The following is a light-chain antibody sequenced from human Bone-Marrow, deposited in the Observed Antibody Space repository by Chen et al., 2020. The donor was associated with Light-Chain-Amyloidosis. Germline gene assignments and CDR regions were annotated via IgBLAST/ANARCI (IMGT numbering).Light chain of an antibody. CDR3: HHYGSFLT. CDR1: QSVTYNS. Sequence: EIVLTQSPGTLSLSPGERATLSCKTSQSVTYNSLAWYQQKPGQSPRLLIYGASSRATDIPDRCSGSGSGTDLTLTVSRLRPDDVEVEYYHHYGSFLTFVGGSKVESK. V-gene: IGKV3-20*01. CDR2: GAS. J-gene: IGKJ4*01.